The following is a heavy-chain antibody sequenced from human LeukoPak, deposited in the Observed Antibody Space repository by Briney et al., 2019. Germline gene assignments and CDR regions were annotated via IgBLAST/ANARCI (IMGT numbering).Heavy chain of an antibody. CDR1: GGTFSSYG. J-gene: IGHJ3*01. CDR2: IIPKAGTP. Sequence: GASVKVSCKAYGGTFSSYGINWVRQAPGQRLQWMGGIIPKAGTPNYAQKFQGRVTITADESTRTAYMELRRLRSEDTAVYYCARAPEGGIYGSGVCEVWGQGTVVTVSS. V-gene: IGHV1-69*13. CDR3: ARAPEGGIYGSGVCEV. D-gene: IGHD3-10*01.